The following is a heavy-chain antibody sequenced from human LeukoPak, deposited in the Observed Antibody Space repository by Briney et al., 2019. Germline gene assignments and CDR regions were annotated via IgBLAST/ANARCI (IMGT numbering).Heavy chain of an antibody. Sequence: GASGKVSCKASGGTFSSYAISWFRQAPGQGLEWMGGIIPIVGTANYAQKFQGRRTNTTDESTSTAYMELSSLRSEDTAVYYCARDLSSGYRRDFGIWGQGTMVSVFS. CDR3: ARDLSSGYRRDFGI. CDR2: IIPIVGTA. CDR1: GGTFSSYA. J-gene: IGHJ3*02. V-gene: IGHV1-69*05. D-gene: IGHD5-18*01.